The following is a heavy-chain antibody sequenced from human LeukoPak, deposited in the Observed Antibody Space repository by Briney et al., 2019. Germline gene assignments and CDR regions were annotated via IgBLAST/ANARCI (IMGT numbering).Heavy chain of an antibody. D-gene: IGHD7-27*01. CDR1: GFSFSTSL. Sequence: GGSLRLSRAASGFSFSTSLMHWVRPALGKGLVWAARISSDGSTTTHADPVKGRFTISRDNAKNTLYLQMNSLRAEDTAVYCCGRDDWGSLNYWGQGTLVTVSS. V-gene: IGHV3-74*03. J-gene: IGHJ4*02. CDR3: GRDDWGSLNY. CDR2: ISSDGSTT.